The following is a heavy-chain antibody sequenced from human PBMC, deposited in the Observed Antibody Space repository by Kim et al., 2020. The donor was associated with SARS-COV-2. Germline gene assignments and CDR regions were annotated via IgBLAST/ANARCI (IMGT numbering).Heavy chain of an antibody. D-gene: IGHD5-18*01. V-gene: IGHV4-34*01. CDR2: INHSGST. J-gene: IGHJ4*02. CDR1: GGSFSGYY. Sequence: SETLSLTCAVYGGSFSGYYWSWIRQPPGKGLEWIGEINHSGSTNYNPSLKSRVTISVDTSKNQFSLKLSSVTAADTAVYYCASGYSYGPIFQELWGQGTLVTVSS. CDR3: ASGYSYGPIFQEL.